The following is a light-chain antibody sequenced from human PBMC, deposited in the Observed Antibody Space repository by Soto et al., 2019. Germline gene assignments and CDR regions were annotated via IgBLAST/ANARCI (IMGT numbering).Light chain of an antibody. V-gene: IGKV1-5*01. Sequence: DIQLTQTPSTLSASVGDEVTITCRASQTISRWLAWYQQKPGRAPKLLIYDASTLESGVPSRFSGSGSETEFTLTISRLQPDDFGSYYCQHMRTFGQGTRLEIK. CDR1: QTISRW. J-gene: IGKJ5*01. CDR3: QHMRT. CDR2: DAS.